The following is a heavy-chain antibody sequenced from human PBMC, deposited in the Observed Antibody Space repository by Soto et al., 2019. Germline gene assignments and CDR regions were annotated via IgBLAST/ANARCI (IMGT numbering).Heavy chain of an antibody. CDR1: GFTFSDHY. Sequence: EVQLVESGGGLVQPGGSLRLSCAASGFTFSDHYMDWVRQAPGKGLEWVGRTGNKANSYTTEYAASVKGRFTISRDDSKNSLNLQMNSLKTEDTAVYYGARLSGNYYPDYWGQGTLVTVSS. D-gene: IGHD1-26*01. V-gene: IGHV3-72*01. J-gene: IGHJ4*02. CDR2: TGNKANSYTT. CDR3: ARLSGNYYPDY.